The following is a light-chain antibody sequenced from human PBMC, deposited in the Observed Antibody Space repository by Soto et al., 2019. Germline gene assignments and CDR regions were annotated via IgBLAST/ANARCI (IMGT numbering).Light chain of an antibody. CDR2: DAS. V-gene: IGKV3-11*01. J-gene: IGKJ5*01. CDR1: QSVSSF. CDR3: QQYGSSPPSVT. Sequence: VLTQSPDTLSLSPWERATLSCRASQSVSSFLAWYQQKPGQAPRLLIYDASNRATGIPARFSGSGSGTDFTLTISSLEPEDFAVYYCQQYGSSPPSVTFGQGTRLEIK.